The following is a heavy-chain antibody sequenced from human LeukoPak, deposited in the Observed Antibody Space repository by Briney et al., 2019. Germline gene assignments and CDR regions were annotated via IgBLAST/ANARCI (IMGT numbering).Heavy chain of an antibody. CDR2: IYTSGST. Sequence: PSETLSLTCTVSGGSISSGSYYWSWIRQPAGKGLEWIGRIYTSGSTNYNPSLKSPVTISVDTSKNQFSLKLSSVTAADTAVYYCAREGSSPHFDYWGQGTLVTVSS. V-gene: IGHV4-61*02. CDR1: GGSISSGSYY. CDR3: AREGSSPHFDY. J-gene: IGHJ4*02.